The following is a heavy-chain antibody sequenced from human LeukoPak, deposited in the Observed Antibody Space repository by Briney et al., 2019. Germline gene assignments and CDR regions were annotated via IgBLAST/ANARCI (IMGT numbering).Heavy chain of an antibody. J-gene: IGHJ5*02. V-gene: IGHV3-30*03. CDR1: GFTFSSYG. D-gene: IGHD6-19*01. CDR2: ISYDGSNK. CDR3: TRIPPRSSGKGTWFDP. Sequence: PGRSLRLSCAASGFTFSSYGMHWVRQAPGKGLEWVAVISYDGSNKYYADSVKGRFTISRDDSKNTAYLQMNSLKTEDTAVYYCTRIPPRSSGKGTWFDPWGQGTLVTVSS.